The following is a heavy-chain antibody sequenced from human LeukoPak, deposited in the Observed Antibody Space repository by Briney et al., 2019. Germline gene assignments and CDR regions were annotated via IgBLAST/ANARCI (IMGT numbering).Heavy chain of an antibody. CDR1: GFTFSSYV. Sequence: PGGSLRLSCAASGFTFSSYVMSWVRQAPGKGLEWVSAISGSGGSTYYADSVKGRFTISRDNSKNTLHLQMNSLRAEDTAVYYCAKSSGDPFDAFDIWGQGTMVTVSS. CDR3: AKSSGDPFDAFDI. D-gene: IGHD4-17*01. V-gene: IGHV3-23*01. CDR2: ISGSGGST. J-gene: IGHJ3*02.